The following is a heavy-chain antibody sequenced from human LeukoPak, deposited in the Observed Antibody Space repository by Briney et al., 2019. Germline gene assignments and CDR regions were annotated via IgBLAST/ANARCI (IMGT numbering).Heavy chain of an antibody. J-gene: IGHJ4*02. D-gene: IGHD6-19*01. CDR2: INHSGST. CDR1: GGSFSGYY. CDR3: ARGLSGTGFDY. V-gene: IGHV4-34*01. Sequence: SETLSLTCAVYGGSFSGYYWSWIRQPPGKGLEWMGEINHSGSTNYNPSLKRRVSISVDTSKNKFSLKLSSVTAADTAVYYCARGLSGTGFDYWGQGTLVTVSS.